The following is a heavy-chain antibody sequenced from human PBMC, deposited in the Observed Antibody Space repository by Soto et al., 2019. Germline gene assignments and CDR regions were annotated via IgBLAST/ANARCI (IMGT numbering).Heavy chain of an antibody. Sequence: ASETLSLTCAVYGGSFSGYSWTWIRQPPGTGLEWIGEINHSGSTNYNPSLKSRVTISVDTSKNQFSLKLTSVTAADMAVYYCARDKITGLFDYWGQGALVTVSS. J-gene: IGHJ4*02. CDR2: INHSGST. CDR1: GGSFSGYS. D-gene: IGHD2-8*02. V-gene: IGHV4-34*01. CDR3: ARDKITGLFDY.